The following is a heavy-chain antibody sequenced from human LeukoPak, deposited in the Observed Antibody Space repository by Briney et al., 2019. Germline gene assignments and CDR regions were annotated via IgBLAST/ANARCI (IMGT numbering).Heavy chain of an antibody. J-gene: IGHJ5*02. CDR3: ARQEQWARVDP. CDR2: IYYSGST. Sequence: PSETLSLTCTVSGGSISSSSYYWGWIRQPPGKGLEWIGSIYYSGSTYYNPSLKSRVTISVDTSKNQFSLKLSSVTAADTAVYYCARQEQWARVDPWGQGTLVTVSS. D-gene: IGHD6-19*01. V-gene: IGHV4-39*01. CDR1: GGSISSSSYY.